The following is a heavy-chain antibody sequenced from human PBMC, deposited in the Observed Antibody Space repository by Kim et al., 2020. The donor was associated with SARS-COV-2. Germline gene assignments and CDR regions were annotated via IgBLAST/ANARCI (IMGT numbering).Heavy chain of an antibody. V-gene: IGHV3-30*18. CDR1: GFTFSSYG. D-gene: IGHD2-2*01. J-gene: IGHJ6*02. CDR3: AKGAKYQLLPTSYYGMDV. CDR2: ISYDGSNK. Sequence: GGSLRLSCAASGFTFSSYGMHWVRQAPGKGLEWVAVISYDGSNKYYADSVKGRFTISRDNSKNTLYLQMNSLRAEDTAVYYCAKGAKYQLLPTSYYGMDVWGQGTTVPVSS.